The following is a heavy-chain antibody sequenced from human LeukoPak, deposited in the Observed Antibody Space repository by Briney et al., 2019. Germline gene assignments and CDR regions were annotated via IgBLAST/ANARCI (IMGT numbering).Heavy chain of an antibody. D-gene: IGHD1-7*01. Sequence: GGSLRLSCAASGFTFSGYWMHWVRQAPRKGLIGVSSIKTDSTDRRYVDSVKGRFTISRDNARKTLYLQMTSLRAEDTAVYYCARDEGAGTTIRGFDSWGLGTLVTVSS. J-gene: IGHJ4*02. CDR1: GFTFSGYW. CDR3: ARDEGAGTTIRGFDS. V-gene: IGHV3-74*01. CDR2: IKTDSTDR.